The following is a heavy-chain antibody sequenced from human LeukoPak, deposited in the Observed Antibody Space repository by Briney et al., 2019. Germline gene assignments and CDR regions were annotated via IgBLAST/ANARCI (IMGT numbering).Heavy chain of an antibody. CDR2: INPNGGST. J-gene: IGHJ4*02. Sequence: ASVKVSCKASGYTFTYYYIHWVRQAPGHGLEWMGLINPNGGSTDHAQKFQGRVTMTRDTSTSTVYVELSSLRSEDTAVYYCARAAGDSYGYRYYFDHWGQGTLVTVSS. CDR1: GYTFTYYY. D-gene: IGHD5-18*01. CDR3: ARAAGDSYGYRYYFDH. V-gene: IGHV1-46*01.